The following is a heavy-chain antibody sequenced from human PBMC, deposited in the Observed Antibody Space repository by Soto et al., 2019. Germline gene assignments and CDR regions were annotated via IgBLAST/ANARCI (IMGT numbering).Heavy chain of an antibody. J-gene: IGHJ4*02. CDR1: GFSFSSYW. CDR2: INGDGDYT. V-gene: IGHV3-74*01. CDR3: ARERGGYSSDF. D-gene: IGHD2-15*01. Sequence: GGSLRLSCAASGFSFSSYWMHWLRQVPGKGLVWVSRINGDGDYTNYADSVKGRFTISRDNTKNTLYLQMNSLRAEDTAVYYCARERGGYSSDFWGQGTLVTVSS.